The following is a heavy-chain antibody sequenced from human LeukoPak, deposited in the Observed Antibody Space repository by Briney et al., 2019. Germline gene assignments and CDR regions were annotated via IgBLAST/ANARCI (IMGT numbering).Heavy chain of an antibody. CDR3: ARDRCSSTSCYNTPNWFDP. J-gene: IGHJ5*02. Sequence: PGGSLRLSCAASGFKFDDYGVSWVRQVPGKGLEWVSGINWNGGSRGYADSVKGRFTISRDNAKNSVYLQMNSLRSEDTAFYHCARDRCSSTSCYNTPNWFDPWGQGTLVTVSS. CDR2: INWNGGSR. CDR1: GFKFDDYG. D-gene: IGHD2-2*02. V-gene: IGHV3-20*01.